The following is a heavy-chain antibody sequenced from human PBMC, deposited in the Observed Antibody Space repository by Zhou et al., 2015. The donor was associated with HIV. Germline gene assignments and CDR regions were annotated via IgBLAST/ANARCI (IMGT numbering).Heavy chain of an antibody. J-gene: IGHJ4*02. D-gene: IGHD1-1*01. CDR3: PAGLPFNSCDQEGPPNKTERRVTFLRTL. V-gene: IGHV1-46*01. CDR2: INPNGVNI. Sequence: HVQVVQSGAEVKTPGASVTVSCKASGYTLTSYHMHWVRQAPGQGLEWMGVINPNGVNIGNAQKFHGRVTMTRDTSTSTLFCLRQARPSVGIRTGNEPAGLPFNSCDQEGPPNKTERRVTFLRTLRGRGT. CDR1: GYTLTSYH.